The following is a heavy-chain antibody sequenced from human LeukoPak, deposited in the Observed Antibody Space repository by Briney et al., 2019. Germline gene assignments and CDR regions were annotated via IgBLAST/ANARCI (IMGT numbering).Heavy chain of an antibody. CDR1: GGSISSSSYY. CDR3: VQNIPGTIEH. D-gene: IGHD1-7*01. Sequence: SETLSLTCTVSGGSISSSSYYWGRIRQPPGKGLECVGNIYPSGTTYYNPSLKSRVTISVDTSKSQFSLRLSSVTATDTAIYYCVQNIPGTIEHWGQGTLVTVSS. J-gene: IGHJ1*01. V-gene: IGHV4-39*01. CDR2: IYPSGTT.